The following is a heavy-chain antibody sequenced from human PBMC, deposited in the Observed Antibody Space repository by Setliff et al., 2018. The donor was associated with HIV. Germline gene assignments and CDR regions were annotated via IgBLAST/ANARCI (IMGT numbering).Heavy chain of an antibody. Sequence: GGSLRLSCAASGFTFDDYAMHWVRQAPGKGLEWVSVLSGSGGSTYYADSVKGRFTISRDNSKNTLYLQMNSLRAEDTAVYHCAKSALLWFGTSNWFDSWGQGTLVTVSS. V-gene: IGHV3-23*01. CDR2: LSGSGGST. J-gene: IGHJ5*01. D-gene: IGHD3-10*01. CDR3: AKSALLWFGTSNWFDS. CDR1: GFTFDDYA.